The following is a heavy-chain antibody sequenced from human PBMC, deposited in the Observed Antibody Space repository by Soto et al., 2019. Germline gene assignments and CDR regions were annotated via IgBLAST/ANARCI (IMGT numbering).Heavy chain of an antibody. Sequence: EVQLVESGGGLVEPGGSLRLSCAASGFTFTNAWLNWVRQAPGKGLEWVGRIKSKNDGGTTDYAAPVKGRSTISRDDSENTVYLQMNSLKTEDTAVYYCAADLPNWGAYAFDYWGQGTLVTVSS. CDR2: IKSKNDGGTT. CDR3: AADLPNWGAYAFDY. CDR1: GFTFTNAW. J-gene: IGHJ4*02. D-gene: IGHD7-27*01. V-gene: IGHV3-15*07.